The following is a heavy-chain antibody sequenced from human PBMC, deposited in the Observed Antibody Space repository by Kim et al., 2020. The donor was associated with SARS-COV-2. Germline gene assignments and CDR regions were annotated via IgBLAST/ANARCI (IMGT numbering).Heavy chain of an antibody. CDR1: GFTFSSYA. V-gene: IGHV3-23*01. Sequence: GGSLRLSCAASGFTFSSYAMSWVRQAPGKGLEWVSAISGSGGSTYYADSVKGRFTISRDNSKNTLYLQMNSLRAEDTAVYYCAKAITFGGVIARSRPYWYFDLWGRGTLVTVSS. D-gene: IGHD3-16*02. CDR3: AKAITFGGVIARSRPYWYFDL. CDR2: ISGSGGST. J-gene: IGHJ2*01.